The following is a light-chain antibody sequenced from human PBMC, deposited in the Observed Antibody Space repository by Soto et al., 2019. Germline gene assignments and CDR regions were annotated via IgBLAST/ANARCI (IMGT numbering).Light chain of an antibody. J-gene: IGLJ2*01. V-gene: IGLV2-14*01. CDR3: SSYTSSNTLV. CDR2: EVS. CDR1: SSDVGTYNY. Sequence: QSALTQPASVSGSPGQSITISCTGTSSDVGTYNYVSWYQQHPGKAPKLIIYEVSNRPSGVSNRFSGSKSGNTASLTISGLQAEDEADYYCSSYTSSNTLVFGRGTKLTVL.